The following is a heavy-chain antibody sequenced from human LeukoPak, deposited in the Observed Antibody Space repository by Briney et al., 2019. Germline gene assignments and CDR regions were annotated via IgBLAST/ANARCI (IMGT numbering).Heavy chain of an antibody. CDR1: GGTFSNYA. CDR2: IIPVLGIA. J-gene: IGHJ4*02. D-gene: IGHD4-17*01. V-gene: IGHV1-69*04. Sequence: SVKVSCKASGGTFSNYAISWVRQAPGQGLEWMGRIIPVLGIANCAQKFQGRVTITADKSTSTAYMELSSLRSEDTAVYHCARNPPGDYIGDYWGQGTLVTVSS. CDR3: ARNPPGDYIGDY.